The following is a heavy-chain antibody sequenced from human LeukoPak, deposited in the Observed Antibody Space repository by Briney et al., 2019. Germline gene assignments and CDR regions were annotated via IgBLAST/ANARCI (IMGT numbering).Heavy chain of an antibody. CDR1: GDSITGYS. Sequence: SETLSLTCSVSGDSITGYSWSWIRQTPGKGLEWIGYIYYDGDTHYNPSLNGRLSMSVDTPKKQFSLNLRSVTAADTAVYSCVRGPYGSTISNWFDPWGQGLLVTVSS. D-gene: IGHD3-10*01. V-gene: IGHV4-59*01. CDR3: VRGPYGSTISNWFDP. CDR2: IYYDGDT. J-gene: IGHJ5*02.